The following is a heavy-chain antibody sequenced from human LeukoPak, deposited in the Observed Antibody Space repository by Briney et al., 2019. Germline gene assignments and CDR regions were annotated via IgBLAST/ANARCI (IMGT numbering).Heavy chain of an antibody. D-gene: IGHD5-18*01. V-gene: IGHV3-48*02. CDR3: ARDPGYSYALDY. CDR1: GFTFSSYS. J-gene: IGHJ4*02. CDR2: ISWGSNVI. Sequence: GGSLRLSCTASGFTFSSYSMDWVRQAPGKGLEWLSYISWGSNVIYYADSVKGRFTTSRDDAKNSLFPQMNSLTDEDTAVYYCARDPGYSYALDYWGRGTLVTVSS.